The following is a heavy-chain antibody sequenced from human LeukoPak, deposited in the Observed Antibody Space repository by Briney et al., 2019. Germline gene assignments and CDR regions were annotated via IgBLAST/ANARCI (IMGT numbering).Heavy chain of an antibody. V-gene: IGHV5-51*01. CDR1: GYNFTSYW. D-gene: IGHD3-22*01. J-gene: IGHJ4*02. Sequence: GESLKISCKGSGYNFTSYWIGWVRQMPGKGLEWMGIIYPGDSDTRYSPSFQGQVTISADKSISTAYLQWSSLKASDTAMYYCARLPNYYDSSGYGPSDYWGQGTLVTVSS. CDR2: IYPGDSDT. CDR3: ARLPNYYDSSGYGPSDY.